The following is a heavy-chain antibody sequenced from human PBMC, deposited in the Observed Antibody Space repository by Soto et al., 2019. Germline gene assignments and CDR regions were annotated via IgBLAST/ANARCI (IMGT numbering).Heavy chain of an antibody. Sequence: SETLSLTCTVSGDSISGYYWNWIRRPPGQGLEWIGYISYSGSTNYNPSLKSRVTISVDTSKNQFSLKLTSVTAADTAVYYCARHYYDSSGYYYPPFNWFDPWGQGTLVTVSS. J-gene: IGHJ5*02. CDR3: ARHYYDSSGYYYPPFNWFDP. CDR1: GDSISGYY. CDR2: ISYSGST. V-gene: IGHV4-59*08. D-gene: IGHD3-22*01.